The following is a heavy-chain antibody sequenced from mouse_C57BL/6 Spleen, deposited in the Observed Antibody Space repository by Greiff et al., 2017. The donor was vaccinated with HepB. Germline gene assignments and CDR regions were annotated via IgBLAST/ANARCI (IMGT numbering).Heavy chain of an antibody. J-gene: IGHJ4*01. CDR3: ERRGDYYGSSYSIMDY. CDR2: IDPSDSYT. Sequence: QVQLQQPGAELVRPGTSVKLSCKASGYTFTSYWMHWVKQRPGQGLEWIGVIDPSDSYTNYNQKFKGKATLTVDTSSSTAYMQLSSLTSEDSAVYYCERRGDYYGSSYSIMDYWGQGTSVTVSS. D-gene: IGHD1-1*01. V-gene: IGHV1-59*01. CDR1: GYTFTSYW.